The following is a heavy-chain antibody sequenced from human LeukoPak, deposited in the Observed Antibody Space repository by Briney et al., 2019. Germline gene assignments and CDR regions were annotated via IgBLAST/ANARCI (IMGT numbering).Heavy chain of an antibody. D-gene: IGHD4-17*01. CDR3: ARVPTVTNWFDP. CDR1: GGTFSSYA. CDR2: IIPIFGTA. J-gene: IGHJ5*02. V-gene: IGHV1-69*13. Sequence: GASVKVSCKASGGTFSSYAISWVRQAPGQGLEWMGGIIPIFGTANYAQKFQGRVTITADESTSTAYMELSSLRSEDTAVYYCARVPTVTNWFDPWGQGTLVTVSS.